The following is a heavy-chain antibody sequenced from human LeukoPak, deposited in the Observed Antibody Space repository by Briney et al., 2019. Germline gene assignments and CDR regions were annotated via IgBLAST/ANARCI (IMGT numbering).Heavy chain of an antibody. CDR3: ARDPDIVVVPAAIHPPPNWFDP. Sequence: ASVKVSCKASGYTFTGYYMHWVRQAPGQGLEWMGWINPNSGGTNYAQKFQGRVTMTRDTSISTAYMELSRLRSDDTAVYYCARDPDIVVVPAAIHPPPNWFDPWGQGTLVTVSS. CDR1: GYTFTGYY. D-gene: IGHD2-2*01. J-gene: IGHJ5*02. V-gene: IGHV1-2*02. CDR2: INPNSGGT.